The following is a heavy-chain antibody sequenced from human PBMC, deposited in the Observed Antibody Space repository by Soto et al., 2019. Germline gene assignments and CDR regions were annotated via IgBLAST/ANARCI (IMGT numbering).Heavy chain of an antibody. Sequence: GGSLRLSCAASGFTVSTNYMSWVRKAPGKGLEWVPVIYDGGYTHYADSVRGRFTISRDNSKNTVYLQINSLTTDDTAVYYCAREKVTMMVGFYYFDLWGQGTLVTVS. J-gene: IGHJ4*02. D-gene: IGHD3-22*01. CDR3: AREKVTMMVGFYYFDL. CDR2: IYDGGYT. V-gene: IGHV3-66*01. CDR1: GFTVSTNY.